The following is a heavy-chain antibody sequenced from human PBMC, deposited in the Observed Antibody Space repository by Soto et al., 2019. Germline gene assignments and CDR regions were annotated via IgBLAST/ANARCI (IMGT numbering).Heavy chain of an antibody. CDR3: TTATLRYSSSPGYYYYGMDV. CDR1: GFTFSNAW. Sequence: GGSLRLSCAASGFTFSNAWMNWVRQAPGKGLEWVGRIKSKTDGGTTDYAAPVKGRFTISRDDSKNTLYLQMNSLKTEDTAVYYCTTATLRYSSSPGYYYYGMDVWGQGTTVTVSS. J-gene: IGHJ6*02. CDR2: IKSKTDGGTT. D-gene: IGHD6-6*01. V-gene: IGHV3-15*07.